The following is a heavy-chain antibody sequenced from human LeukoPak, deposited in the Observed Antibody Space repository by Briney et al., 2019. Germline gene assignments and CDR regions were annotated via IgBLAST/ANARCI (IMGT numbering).Heavy chain of an antibody. CDR1: GGSISSYY. CDR3: ARRGSSGYYAWFDP. J-gene: IGHJ5*02. CDR2: IYTSGST. V-gene: IGHV4-4*09. Sequence: SETLSLTCTVSGGSISSYYWSWIRQPPGKGLEWIGYIYTSGSTNYNPSLKSRVTISVDTSKNQFSLKLGSVTAADTAVYYCARRGSSGYYAWFDPWGQGTLVTVSS. D-gene: IGHD3-22*01.